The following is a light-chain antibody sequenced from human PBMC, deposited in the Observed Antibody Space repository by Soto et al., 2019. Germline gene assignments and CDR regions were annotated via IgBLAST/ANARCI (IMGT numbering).Light chain of an antibody. J-gene: IGKJ5*01. Sequence: DIQITHSPSSLSSSVGYTVTITCQASQDINKFLNWYQQKPGKAPKLLIYDVSNLETGVPSRFSGSGSETHFTLTINSLQPEDIATYYCQQYDNYGITFGQGTRLEIK. CDR2: DVS. V-gene: IGKV1-33*01. CDR3: QQYDNYGIT. CDR1: QDINKF.